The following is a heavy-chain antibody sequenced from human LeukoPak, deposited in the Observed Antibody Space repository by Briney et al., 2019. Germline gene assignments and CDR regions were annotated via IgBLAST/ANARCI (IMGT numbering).Heavy chain of an antibody. CDR3: ARDRVGATEFDY. V-gene: IGHV3-48*04. CDR2: ISHSSASI. CDR1: GFAFSSYA. D-gene: IGHD1-26*01. Sequence: PGGSLRLSCAASGFAFSSYAMSWVRQAPGKGLEWLSYISHSSASITYADSVKGRFTISRDDAKNSLYLQMSSLRADDTAVYFCARDRVGATEFDYWGPGTLVTVSS. J-gene: IGHJ4*02.